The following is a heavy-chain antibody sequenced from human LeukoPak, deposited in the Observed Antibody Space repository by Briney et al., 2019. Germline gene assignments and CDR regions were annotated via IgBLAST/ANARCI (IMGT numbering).Heavy chain of an antibody. J-gene: IGHJ1*01. CDR3: ATLLGDYVEYFHH. D-gene: IGHD4-17*01. V-gene: IGHV4-39*07. CDR2: IYYSGST. CDR1: GGSISSSSHY. Sequence: PSETLSLTCTVSGGSISSSSHYWGWIRQPPGKGLEWIGSIYYSGSTYYNPSLKSRVTISVDTSKNQFSLKLSSVTAADTAVYYCATLLGDYVEYFHHWGQGTLVTVSS.